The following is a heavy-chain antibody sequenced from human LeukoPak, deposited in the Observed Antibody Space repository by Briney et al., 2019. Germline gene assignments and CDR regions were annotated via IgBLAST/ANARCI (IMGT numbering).Heavy chain of an antibody. V-gene: IGHV3-30-3*01. CDR3: ARDPILVRGYFDY. D-gene: IGHD3-10*01. J-gene: IGHJ4*02. Sequence: GGSLRLSCAASGFTFSNYAMHWVRQAPGKGLEWVTVISFDGTNKYYKDSVKGRFTISRDNSKNTLYLQMNSLRAEDTAVYYCARDPILVRGYFDYWGQGTLVAVSS. CDR1: GFTFSNYA. CDR2: ISFDGTNK.